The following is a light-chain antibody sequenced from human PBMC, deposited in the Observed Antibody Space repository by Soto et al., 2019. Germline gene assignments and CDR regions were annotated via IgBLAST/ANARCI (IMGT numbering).Light chain of an antibody. Sequence: IQLTQSPSSLSASVGGRVTVTCRASQGISSYLAWYQQKPGKAPKLLIYAASSLQSGVPSRFSGSGSGTDFTLTISSLRPEDFATYYCQQLNSYPRTFGPGTKGDIK. CDR1: QGISSY. CDR2: AAS. CDR3: QQLNSYPRT. V-gene: IGKV1-9*01. J-gene: IGKJ3*01.